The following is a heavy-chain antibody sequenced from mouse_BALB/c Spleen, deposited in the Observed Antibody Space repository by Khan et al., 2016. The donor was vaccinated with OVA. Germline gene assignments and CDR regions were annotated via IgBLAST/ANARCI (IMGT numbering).Heavy chain of an antibody. J-gene: IGHJ3*01. D-gene: IGHD1-1*01. Sequence: EVKLMESGGDLVKPGGSLKLSCAASGFTFSTYGMSWVRQPTDKRLEWVATISSGGSYTYYPDGVKGRFTISRDNAKNTLYLQMSSLKSEDIAMYYCTRLAYYYDSEGFAYWGQGTLVTVST. CDR3: TRLAYYYDSEGFAY. V-gene: IGHV5-6*01. CDR2: ISSGGSYT. CDR1: GFTFSTYG.